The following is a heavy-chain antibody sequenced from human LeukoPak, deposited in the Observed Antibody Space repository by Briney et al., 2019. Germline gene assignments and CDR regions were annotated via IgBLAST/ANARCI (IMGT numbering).Heavy chain of an antibody. V-gene: IGHV1-18*01. J-gene: IGHJ5*02. CDR2: ISAYNGNT. Sequence: ASVKVSCKASGYTFTSYGISWVRQAPGQGLEWMGWISAYNGNTNYAQKLQGRVTMTTDTSTSTAYMELRSLRSDDTAAYYCARGSKKFTIFGVVTGSDWFDPWGQGTLVTVSS. CDR1: GYTFTSYG. D-gene: IGHD3-3*01. CDR3: ARGSKKFTIFGVVTGSDWFDP.